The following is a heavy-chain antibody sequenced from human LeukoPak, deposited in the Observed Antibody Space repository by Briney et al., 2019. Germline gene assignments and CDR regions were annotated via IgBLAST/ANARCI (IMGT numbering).Heavy chain of an antibody. D-gene: IGHD6-6*01. CDR2: INWNGGST. Sequence: PGGSLRLSCAASGFTFSDYYMTWIRQAPGKGLEWVSGINWNGGSTGYADSVKGRFTISRDNAKNSLYLQMNSLRAEDTALYHCARAREYSDIFDYWGQGTLVTVSS. CDR1: GFTFSDYY. J-gene: IGHJ4*02. CDR3: ARAREYSDIFDY. V-gene: IGHV3-20*01.